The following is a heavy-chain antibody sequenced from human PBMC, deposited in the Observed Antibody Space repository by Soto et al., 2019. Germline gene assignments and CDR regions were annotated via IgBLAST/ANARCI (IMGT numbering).Heavy chain of an antibody. CDR1: GGTFSSYA. CDR2: IIPIFGTA. V-gene: IGHV1-69*06. J-gene: IGHJ4*02. Sequence: GASVKVSCKASGGTFSSYAISWVRQAPGQGLEWMGGIIPIFGTANYAQKFQGRVTITADKSTSTAYMELSSLRSEDTAVYYCRVSFGKSTSYYFDYWGQGTLVTVSS. CDR3: RVSFGKSTSYYFDY. D-gene: IGHD2-2*01.